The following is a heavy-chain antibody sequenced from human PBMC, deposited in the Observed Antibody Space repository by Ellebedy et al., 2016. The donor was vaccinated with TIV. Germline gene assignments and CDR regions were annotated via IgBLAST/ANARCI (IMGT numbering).Heavy chain of an antibody. Sequence: AASVKVSCKASGYTFTSYYMHWVRQAPGQRLEWMGIINTSGGSTSYAQKFQGRVTMTRDTSTSTVYMELSSLRSEDTAVYYCARGGQQLVSGYWGQGTLVTVSS. J-gene: IGHJ4*02. CDR1: GYTFTSYY. CDR3: ARGGQQLVSGY. CDR2: INTSGGST. D-gene: IGHD6-13*01. V-gene: IGHV1-46*01.